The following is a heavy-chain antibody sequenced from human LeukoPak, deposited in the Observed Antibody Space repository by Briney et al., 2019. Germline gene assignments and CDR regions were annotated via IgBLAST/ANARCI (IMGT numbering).Heavy chain of an antibody. V-gene: IGHV3-53*01. J-gene: IGHJ1*01. CDR3: ARAWYCSGGSCLFQH. Sequence: GGSLRLSCAASGFTVSSNYMSWVRQAPGKGLEWVSVIYSGGSTYYADSVKGRFTISRDNSKNTLYLQMNSLRAEDTAVYYCARAWYCSGGSCLFQHWGQGTLVTVSS. CDR1: GFTVSSNY. D-gene: IGHD2-15*01. CDR2: IYSGGST.